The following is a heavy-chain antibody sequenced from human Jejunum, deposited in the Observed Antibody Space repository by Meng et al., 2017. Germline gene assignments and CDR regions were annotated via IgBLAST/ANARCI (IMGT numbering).Heavy chain of an antibody. Sequence: GQLQGSGQGLVKPSGTLSLTCAVSGASISDSNWWSWVRQPPGKGLEWIGEIYHTGTPNYNPSLKSRVTMSLDKSKNQFSLELTSVTAADTAVYYCARDLLGPAIAATGWFDPWGQGTLVTVSS. CDR3: ARDLLGPAIAATGWFDP. V-gene: IGHV4-4*02. J-gene: IGHJ5*02. CDR1: GASISDSNW. CDR2: IYHTGTP. D-gene: IGHD6-13*01.